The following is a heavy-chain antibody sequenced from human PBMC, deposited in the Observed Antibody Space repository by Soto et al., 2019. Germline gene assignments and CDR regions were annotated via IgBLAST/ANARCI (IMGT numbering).Heavy chain of an antibody. D-gene: IGHD6-13*01. V-gene: IGHV3-21*01. CDR1: GFMFSSYT. Sequence: EVQLVESGGGLVMPVGALIRSWTASGFMFSSYTMNWVRQDPGKGLEWDSSISSSSTYIYYADSLKGRCTISRDNAKNPLYLQMNSLRAEDTAVYYGARGGAAGGTDAFDIWGQGTMVTVSS. CDR3: ARGGAAGGTDAFDI. CDR2: ISSSSTYI. J-gene: IGHJ3*02.